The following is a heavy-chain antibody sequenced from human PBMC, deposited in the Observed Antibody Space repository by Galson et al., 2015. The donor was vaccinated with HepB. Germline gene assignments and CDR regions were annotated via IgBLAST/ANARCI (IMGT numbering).Heavy chain of an antibody. Sequence: LRLSCAASGFTFSSYSMNWVRQAPGKGLEWIGEINHSGSTNYNPSLKSRVTISVDTSKNQFSLKLSSVTAADTAVYYCARNPGISLPLWYYYYGMDVWGQGTTVTVS. CDR3: ARNPGISLPLWYYYYGMDV. D-gene: IGHD3-10*01. CDR2: INHSGST. CDR1: GFTFSSYS. J-gene: IGHJ6*02. V-gene: IGHV4-34*01.